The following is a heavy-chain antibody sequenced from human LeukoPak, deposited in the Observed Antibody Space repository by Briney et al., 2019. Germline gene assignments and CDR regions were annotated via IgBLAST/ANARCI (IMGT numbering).Heavy chain of an antibody. CDR3: ARERTYYYDSNPDYFDY. D-gene: IGHD3-22*01. CDR1: GFTFSSYW. J-gene: IGHJ4*02. V-gene: IGHV3-20*04. CDR2: INWNGGST. Sequence: GGSLRLSCAASGFTFSSYWMHWVRQAPGEGLEWVSGINWNGGSTGYADSVKGRFTISRDNAKNSLYLQMNSLRAGDTALYYCARERTYYYDSNPDYFDYWGQGTLVTVSS.